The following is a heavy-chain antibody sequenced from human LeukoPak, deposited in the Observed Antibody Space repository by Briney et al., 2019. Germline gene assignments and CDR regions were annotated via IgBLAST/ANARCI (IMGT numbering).Heavy chain of an antibody. D-gene: IGHD3-10*01. CDR2: HYHSGSA. Sequence: SETLSLTCSVSGDSITNYYRTWIRQPPGKGLEWIGYHYHSGSAYYNPSLKSRVTISVDRSKNQFSLKLTSVTAADTAVYFCAMYGSGTRIDFWGPGTLVTVSS. CDR3: AMYGSGTRIDF. CDR1: GDSITNYY. J-gene: IGHJ4*02. V-gene: IGHV4-59*04.